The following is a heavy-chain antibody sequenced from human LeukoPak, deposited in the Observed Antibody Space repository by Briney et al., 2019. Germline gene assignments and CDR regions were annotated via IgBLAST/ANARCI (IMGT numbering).Heavy chain of an antibody. CDR1: GYTFTGYY. Sequence: ASVKVSCKASGYTFTGYYMHWVRQAPGQGLEWMGWINPNSGGTNYAQKFQGRVTMTRDTSISTAYMELSRLRSDDTAVYYCARAYLNYYDSSGYYYWGQGTLVTVSS. CDR3: ARAYLNYYDSSGYYY. J-gene: IGHJ4*02. V-gene: IGHV1-2*02. CDR2: INPNSGGT. D-gene: IGHD3-22*01.